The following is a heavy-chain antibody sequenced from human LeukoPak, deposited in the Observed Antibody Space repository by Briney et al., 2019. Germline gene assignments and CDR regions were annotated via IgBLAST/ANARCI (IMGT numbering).Heavy chain of an antibody. V-gene: IGHV3-66*01. CDR2: IYSGGST. Sequence: GGSLRLSCAASGFTVSSNYMSWVRQAPGKGLEWVSVIYSGGSTYYADSVKGRFTISRDNPKNTLYLQMNSLRAEDTAVYYCARVITGSFQHWGQGTLVTVSS. D-gene: IGHD3-22*01. J-gene: IGHJ1*01. CDR1: GFTVSSNY. CDR3: ARVITGSFQH.